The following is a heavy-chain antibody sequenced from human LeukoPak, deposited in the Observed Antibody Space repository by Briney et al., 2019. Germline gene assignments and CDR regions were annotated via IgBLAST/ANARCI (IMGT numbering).Heavy chain of an antibody. V-gene: IGHV4-34*12. CDR3: ARGSVLTGYASFDY. D-gene: IGHD2-2*01. CDR1: GGAFSGYY. Sequence: PSETLSLTCAVYGGAFSGYYWTWIRQSPGKGLEWLGEIVRDGRTNYSPSLKSRVTLSVDTSNNQFSLKLTSVTAADTAVYYCARGSVLTGYASFDYWGQGALVTVSS. CDR2: IVRDGRT. J-gene: IGHJ4*02.